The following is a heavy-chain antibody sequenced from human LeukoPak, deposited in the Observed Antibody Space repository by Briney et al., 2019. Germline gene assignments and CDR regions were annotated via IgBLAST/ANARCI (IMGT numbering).Heavy chain of an antibody. V-gene: IGHV4-59*01. CDR2: IYYSGST. CDR1: GGSISSYY. J-gene: IGHJ5*02. Sequence: PSETLSLTCTVSGGSISSYYWSGIRQPPGKGLEWIGYIYYSGSTNYNPSLKSRVTISVDTSKNQFSLKLSSVTAADTAVYYCAQTHTAMVGKWFDPWGQGTLVTVSS. D-gene: IGHD5-18*01. CDR3: AQTHTAMVGKWFDP.